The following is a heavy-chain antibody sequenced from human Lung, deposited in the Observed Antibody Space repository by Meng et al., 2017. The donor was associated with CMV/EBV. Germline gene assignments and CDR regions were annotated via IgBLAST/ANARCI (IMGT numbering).Heavy chain of an antibody. Sequence: GGSXRLSCAASGFTFSDYRMNWVRQAPGKGLEWVSSISRSDKYIYSADSVKGRFTISRDNAKNSLYLEMNSLRADDTAVYYCAREREELIMIFGVATSSRHGMDVXGQGXTVTVSS. CDR2: ISRSDKYI. D-gene: IGHD3-3*01. V-gene: IGHV3-21*01. J-gene: IGHJ6*02. CDR1: GFTFSDYR. CDR3: AREREELIMIFGVATSSRHGMDV.